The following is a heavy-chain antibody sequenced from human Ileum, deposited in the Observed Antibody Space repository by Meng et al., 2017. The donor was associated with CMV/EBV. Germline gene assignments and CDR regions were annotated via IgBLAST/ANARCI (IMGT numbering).Heavy chain of an antibody. CDR1: GFTFSDYY. Sequence: GGSLRLSCAASGFTFSDYYMSWIRQAPGKGLEWVSYISSSGSTIYYADSVKGRFTISRDNAKNSLYLQMNSLRAADTAVYYCARKTFVAVAGPLTFDPWGQGTLVTVSS. CDR2: ISSSGSTI. CDR3: ARKTFVAVAGPLTFDP. J-gene: IGHJ5*02. D-gene: IGHD6-19*01. V-gene: IGHV3-11*01.